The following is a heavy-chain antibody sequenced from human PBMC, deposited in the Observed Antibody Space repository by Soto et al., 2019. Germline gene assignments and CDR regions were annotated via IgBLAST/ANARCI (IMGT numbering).Heavy chain of an antibody. J-gene: IGHJ6*02. CDR1: GYTFTNYG. CDR2: INTYHGNT. D-gene: IGHD6-13*01. CDR3: ARSPGYSASWGYFYYGMKI. V-gene: IGHV1-18*01. Sequence: QVQLVQSGAELKKPGASVKVSCKASGYTFTNYGISWVRQATGQGLEWMGWINTYHGNTKYAQKLQGRVTMTKDTSTSTAYMELTSLRSDDTAVYYCARSPGYSASWGYFYYGMKIWGQGTTVIVSS.